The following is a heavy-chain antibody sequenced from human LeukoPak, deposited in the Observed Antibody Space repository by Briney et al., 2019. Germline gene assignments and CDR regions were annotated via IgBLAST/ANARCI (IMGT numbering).Heavy chain of an antibody. CDR1: GFTFSDYY. V-gene: IGHV3-11*01. D-gene: IGHD6-19*01. CDR2: ISSSGSTI. Sequence: GGSLRLSCAASGFTFSDYYMSWIRQAPGKGLEWVSYISSSGSTIYYADSVKGRFTIPRDNAKNSLYLQMNSLRAEDTAVYYCARPSHSSGWSHDYWGQGTLVTVSS. J-gene: IGHJ4*02. CDR3: ARPSHSSGWSHDY.